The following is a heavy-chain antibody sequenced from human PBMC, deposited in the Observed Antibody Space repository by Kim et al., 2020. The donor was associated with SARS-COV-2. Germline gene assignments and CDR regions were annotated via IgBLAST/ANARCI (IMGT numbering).Heavy chain of an antibody. CDR2: INTNTGNP. CDR1: GYTFTSYA. J-gene: IGHJ5*02. D-gene: IGHD3-10*01. CDR3: AGGSPGLRFSNWFDP. Sequence: ASVKVSCKASGYTFTSYAMNWVRQAPGQGLEWMGWINTNTGNPTYAQGFTGRFVFSLDTSVSTAYLQISSLKAEDTAVYYCAGGSPGLRFSNWFDPWGQGTLVTVSS. V-gene: IGHV7-4-1*02.